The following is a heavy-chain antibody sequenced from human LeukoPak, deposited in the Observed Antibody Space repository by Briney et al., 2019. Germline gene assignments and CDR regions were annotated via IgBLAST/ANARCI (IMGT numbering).Heavy chain of an antibody. CDR1: GFTVCSNY. Sequence: GGSLRLSCAASGFTVCSNYMSWVRQAPGKGLGWVSVIYSGGSTYYAASVKGRLTISSDNSKNTLYLQMNSLRAEDTAVYYCARVAVAGTPSFDYWGQGTLVTVSS. V-gene: IGHV3-66*01. J-gene: IGHJ4*02. CDR2: IYSGGST. CDR3: ARVAVAGTPSFDY. D-gene: IGHD6-19*01.